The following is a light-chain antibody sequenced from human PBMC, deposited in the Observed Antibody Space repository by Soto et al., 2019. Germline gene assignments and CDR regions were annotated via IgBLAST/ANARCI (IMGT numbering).Light chain of an antibody. CDR3: LQSFTTWT. J-gene: IGKJ1*01. V-gene: IGKV1-39*01. CDR2: AAS. CDR1: QSVGNF. Sequence: DIQMTQSPSSLSASVGDRVTITCRASQSVGNFLNWYQQKPGLPPKYLIYAASNLQSGVPSRFSGSGSGTDFTLTISNLQPEDFATYYCLQSFTTWTCGQGTKVEVK.